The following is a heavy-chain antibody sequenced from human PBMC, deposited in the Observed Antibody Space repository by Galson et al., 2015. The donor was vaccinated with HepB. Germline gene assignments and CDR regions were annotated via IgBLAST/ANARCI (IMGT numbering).Heavy chain of an antibody. CDR1: GGTLSSYV. D-gene: IGHD3-10*01. Sequence: SCKASGGTLSSYVISWVRQAPGQGPEWMGRIIPNVDVANYAQKFQGRLTITADKSTSTVYMELSSLLSEDTAVYYCARDHILQWFGELGPSPGFFDSWGQGTLVTVSS. J-gene: IGHJ4*02. CDR2: IIPNVDVA. V-gene: IGHV1-69*04. CDR3: ARDHILQWFGELGPSPGFFDS.